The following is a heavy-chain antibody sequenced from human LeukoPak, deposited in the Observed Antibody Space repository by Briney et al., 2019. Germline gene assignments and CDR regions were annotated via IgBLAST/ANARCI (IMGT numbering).Heavy chain of an antibody. Sequence: PSETLSLTCAVYGGSFSGYYWSWIRQPPGKGLEWIGEINHSGSTNYNPSLKSRVTISVDTSKNQFSLNLNSMTAADTAVYFCAIRSYYYNMDVWGRGTTVTVSS. CDR1: GGSFSGYY. CDR2: INHSGST. J-gene: IGHJ6*02. V-gene: IGHV4-34*01. CDR3: AIRSYYYNMDV.